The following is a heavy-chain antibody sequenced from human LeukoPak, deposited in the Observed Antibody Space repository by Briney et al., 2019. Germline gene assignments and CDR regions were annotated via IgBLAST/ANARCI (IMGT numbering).Heavy chain of an antibody. CDR3: ARLDLIYYDRPSDY. CDR2: ISSSSSYI. CDR1: GFTFSSHG. D-gene: IGHD3-22*01. Sequence: GGSLRLSCAASGFTFSSHGMSWVRQAPGKGLEWVSSISSSSSYIYYADSVKGRFTISRDNAKNSLYLQMNSLRAEDTAVYYCARLDLIYYDRPSDYWGQGTLVTVSS. V-gene: IGHV3-21*01. J-gene: IGHJ4*02.